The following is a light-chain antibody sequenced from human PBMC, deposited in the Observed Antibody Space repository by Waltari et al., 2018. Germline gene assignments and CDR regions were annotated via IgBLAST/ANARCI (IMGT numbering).Light chain of an antibody. CDR1: QTINKF. CDR2: SAS. V-gene: IGKV1-39*01. Sequence: DIQMTQSPSSLSASVGDRITISCRANQTINKFLNWYQQKGSKAPKILIFSASSLQSGVPLSFSCSGSGTDFTLTISSLQPEDFATYYCQQTYSIPYTFGQGTNLEI. J-gene: IGKJ2*01. CDR3: QQTYSIPYT.